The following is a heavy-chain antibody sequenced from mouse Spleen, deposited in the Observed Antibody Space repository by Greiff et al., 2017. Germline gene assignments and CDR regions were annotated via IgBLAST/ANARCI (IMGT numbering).Heavy chain of an antibody. CDR1: GYSFTDYN. D-gene: IGHD3-1*01. CDR3: ARSQLGLREYYYAMDY. Sequence: LKESGPELVKPGASVKISCKASGYSFTDYNMNWVKQSNGKSLEWIGVINPNYGTTSYNQKFKGKATLTVDQSSSTAYMQLNSLTSEDSAVYYCARSQLGLREYYYAMDYWGQGTSVTVSS. V-gene: IGHV1-39*01. J-gene: IGHJ4*01. CDR2: INPNYGTT.